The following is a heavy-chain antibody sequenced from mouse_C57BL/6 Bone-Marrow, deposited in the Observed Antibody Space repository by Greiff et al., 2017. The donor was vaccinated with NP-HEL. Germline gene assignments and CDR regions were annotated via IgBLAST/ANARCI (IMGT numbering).Heavy chain of an antibody. V-gene: IGHV1-4*01. D-gene: IGHD2-2*01. J-gene: IGHJ2*01. CDR3: ARWLRVLFDY. CDR2: INPSSGYT. CDR1: GYTFTSYT. Sequence: QVQLQQPGAELVRPGASVKMSCKASGYTFTSYTMHWVKQRPGQGLEWIGYINPSSGYTKYNQKFKDKATLTADKSSSTAYMQLSSLTSEDSAVYYCARWLRVLFDYWGQGTTLTVSS.